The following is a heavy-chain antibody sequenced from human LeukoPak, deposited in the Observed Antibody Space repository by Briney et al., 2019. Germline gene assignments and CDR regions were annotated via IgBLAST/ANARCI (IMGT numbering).Heavy chain of an antibody. Sequence: SETLSLTCTVSNDSISSYHWTWIRQPPRRGLEWIGDINYSATTAYNPSLKSRVTISVDTSKDQFSLRLSSVIAADTAVYYCARHLSAGRPAFDIWGRGTMVTVSS. D-gene: IGHD2-15*01. CDR1: NDSISSYH. CDR2: INYSATT. V-gene: IGHV4-59*08. CDR3: ARHLSAGRPAFDI. J-gene: IGHJ3*02.